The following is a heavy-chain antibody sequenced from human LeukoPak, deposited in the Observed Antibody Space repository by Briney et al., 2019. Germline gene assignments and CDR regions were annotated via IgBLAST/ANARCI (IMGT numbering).Heavy chain of an antibody. CDR3: TTLTYCSSTSCRYM. CDR1: GFTFSNAW. CDR2: IKSKTDGGTT. J-gene: IGHJ4*02. V-gene: IGHV3-15*01. Sequence: GSLRLSCAASGFTFSNAWMSWVRQAPGKGLEWIGRIKSKTDGGTTDYAAPVKGRFTISRDDSKNTLYLQMNSLKTEDTAVYYCTTLTYCSSTSCRYMWGQGTLVTVSS. D-gene: IGHD2-2*01.